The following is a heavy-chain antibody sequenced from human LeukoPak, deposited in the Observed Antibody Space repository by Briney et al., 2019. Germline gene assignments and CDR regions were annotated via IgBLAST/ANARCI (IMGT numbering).Heavy chain of an antibody. J-gene: IGHJ4*02. D-gene: IGHD2-15*01. CDR1: GYSFTSYW. CDR3: ARHRYCSGGSRYRLDY. CDR2: IYPGDSDT. V-gene: IGHV5-51*01. Sequence: GESLKISCKGSGYSFTSYWIGWVRQMPGKGLEWMGIIYPGDSDTRYSPSFQGQVTISADKSISTAYLQWSSLKASDTAMYYCARHRYCSGGSRYRLDYWGQGTLVTVSS.